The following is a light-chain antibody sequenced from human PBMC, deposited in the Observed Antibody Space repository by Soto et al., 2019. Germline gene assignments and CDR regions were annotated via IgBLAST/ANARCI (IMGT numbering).Light chain of an antibody. CDR2: DDT. CDR1: SSNIGNYY. Sequence: QCVLRQPGPMCAPPGKQISISCSASSSNIGNYYVSWSHHLHGTATKPLIYDDTKRPSGIPGRFSCSKSGTSATLAITGLQTGDEGHYSCGAWDSSLNVYLFGGGTKVTLL. CDR3: GAWDSSLNVYL. V-gene: IGLV1-51*01. J-gene: IGLJ1*01.